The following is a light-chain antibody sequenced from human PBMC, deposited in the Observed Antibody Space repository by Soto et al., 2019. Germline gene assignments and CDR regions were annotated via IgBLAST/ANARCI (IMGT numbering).Light chain of an antibody. Sequence: EIVLTQSPGTLSLSPGETATLSCRASQRLSSSYLAWYQQRPGQAPRLLIYGASSRATGIPARFSGSGSGTDFTLTISRLDPEDSAVYYCQQYGGSMTFGQGTRLEIE. J-gene: IGKJ5*01. CDR3: QQYGGSMT. CDR1: QRLSSSY. CDR2: GAS. V-gene: IGKV3-20*01.